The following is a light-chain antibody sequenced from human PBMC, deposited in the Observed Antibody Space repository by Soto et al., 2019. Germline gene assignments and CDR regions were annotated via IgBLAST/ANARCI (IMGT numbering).Light chain of an antibody. V-gene: IGLV2-8*01. CDR2: EVS. J-gene: IGLJ1*01. CDR3: SSYAGSDNYV. CDR1: SSDTGDYNY. Sequence: CVLNQPPSASGAAGQSVTISCSGTSSDTGDYNYVSWYQQHPGKAPKLMIYEVSKRPSGVPDRFSGSKSGNTASLTVSGLQAEDEADYYCSSYAGSDNYVFGTGTKVTVL.